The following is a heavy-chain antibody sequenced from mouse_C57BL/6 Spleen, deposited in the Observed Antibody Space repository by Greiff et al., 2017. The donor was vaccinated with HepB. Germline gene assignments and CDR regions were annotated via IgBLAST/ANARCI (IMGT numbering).Heavy chain of an antibody. V-gene: IGHV1-72*01. CDR2: IDPNSGGT. CDR1: GYTFTSYW. CDR3: ASGNYGSSPGFDV. J-gene: IGHJ1*03. D-gene: IGHD1-1*01. Sequence: VQLQESGAELVKPGASVKLSCKASGYTFTSYWMHWVKQRPGRGLEWIGRIDPNSGGTKYNEKFKSKATLTVDKPSSTAYMQLSSLTSEDSAVYYCASGNYGSSPGFDVWGTGTTVTVSS.